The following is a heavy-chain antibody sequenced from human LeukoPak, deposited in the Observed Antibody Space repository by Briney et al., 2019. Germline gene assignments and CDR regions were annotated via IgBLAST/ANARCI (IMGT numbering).Heavy chain of an antibody. CDR3: TTDPMITFGGDVDY. CDR2: ISWNSGSI. V-gene: IGHV3-9*01. Sequence: PGGSLRLSCAASGFTFDDYAMHWVRQAPGKGLEWVSGISWNSGSIGYADSVKGRFTISRDNAKNSLYLQMNSLRAEDTALYYCTTDPMITFGGDVDYWGQGTLVTVSS. J-gene: IGHJ4*02. D-gene: IGHD3-16*01. CDR1: GFTFDDYA.